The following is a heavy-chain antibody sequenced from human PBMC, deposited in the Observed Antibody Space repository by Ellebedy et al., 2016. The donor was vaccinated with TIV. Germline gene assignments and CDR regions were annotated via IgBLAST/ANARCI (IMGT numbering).Heavy chain of an antibody. CDR3: ARFAEMATIIFDY. Sequence: MPSETLSLTCTVSGGSISSYYWSWIRQPPGKGLEWIGYIYYSGSTNYNPSLKSRVTISVDTSKNQFSLKLSPVTAADTAVYYCARFAEMATIIFDYWGQGTLVTVSS. CDR2: IYYSGST. J-gene: IGHJ4*02. D-gene: IGHD5-24*01. CDR1: GGSISSYY. V-gene: IGHV4-59*08.